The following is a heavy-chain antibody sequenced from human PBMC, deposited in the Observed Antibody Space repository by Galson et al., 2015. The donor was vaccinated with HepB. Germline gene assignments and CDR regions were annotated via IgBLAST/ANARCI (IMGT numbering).Heavy chain of an antibody. D-gene: IGHD3-9*01. V-gene: IGHV1-18*01. CDR2: ISVYNGNT. CDR1: GYTFTSYG. CDR3: AVDILTGLSET. J-gene: IGHJ5*02. Sequence: SVKVSCKASGYTFTSYGISWVRQAPGQGLEWMGWISVYNGNTNYAQKFQGRVTITADKSTSTAYMELSSLRSEDTAVYYCAVDILTGLSETWGQGTLVTVSS.